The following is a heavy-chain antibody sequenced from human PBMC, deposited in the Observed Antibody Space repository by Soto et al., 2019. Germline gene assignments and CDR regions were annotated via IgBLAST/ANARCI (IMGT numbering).Heavy chain of an antibody. Sequence: GGSLRLSCAASGFTFSSYDMHWVRQATGKGLEWVSAIGTAGDTYYPGSVKGRFTISRENAKNSLYLQMNSLRAGDTAVYYCARGSGYDPPYYYYMDVWGKGTTVTVSS. CDR1: GFTFSSYD. V-gene: IGHV3-13*01. J-gene: IGHJ6*03. CDR3: ARGSGYDPPYYYYMDV. D-gene: IGHD5-12*01. CDR2: IGTAGDT.